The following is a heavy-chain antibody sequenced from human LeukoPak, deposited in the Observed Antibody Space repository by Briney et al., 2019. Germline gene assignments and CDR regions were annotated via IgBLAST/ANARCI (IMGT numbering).Heavy chain of an antibody. Sequence: GGSLRLSCAASGFTFSSYWMHWVRQAPGKGLVCVSRINSDGSNTNYADSVKGRFTISRDNAKNTLYLQMNSLRAEDTAVFYCARVRDISGHWGFLDYWGQGTLVTVSS. CDR1: GFTFSSYW. CDR2: INSDGSNT. CDR3: ARVRDISGHWGFLDY. V-gene: IGHV3-74*01. D-gene: IGHD6-19*01. J-gene: IGHJ4*02.